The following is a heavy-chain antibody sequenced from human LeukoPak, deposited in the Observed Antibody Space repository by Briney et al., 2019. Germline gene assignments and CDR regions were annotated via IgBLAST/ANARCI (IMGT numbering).Heavy chain of an antibody. V-gene: IGHV4-59*01. CDR2: IYYSGST. J-gene: IGHJ4*02. D-gene: IGHD6-19*01. CDR1: GGSISSYY. Sequence: SETLSLTCSVSGGSISSYYWSWIRQPPGKGLEWIGYIYYSGSTNYNPSLKSRVTISVDTSKNQFSLKLSSVTAADTAVYYCARGGGVAGTPYNPYDYWGQGTLVTVSS. CDR3: ARGGGVAGTPYNPYDY.